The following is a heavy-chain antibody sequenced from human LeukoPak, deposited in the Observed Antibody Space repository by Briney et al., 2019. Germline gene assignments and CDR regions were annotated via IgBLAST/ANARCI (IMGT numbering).Heavy chain of an antibody. Sequence: GESLRLSCTASGFTFSSYWMSWARQAPGKGLEWVANINLDGSEKNYVDSVKGRFTISRDNARKSLYLQMNSLRAEDTAVYYCARDPLALHYYYYMDVWGIGTTVTVSS. CDR1: GFTFSSYW. V-gene: IGHV3-7*01. CDR3: ARDPLALHYYYYMDV. J-gene: IGHJ6*03. CDR2: INLDGSEK.